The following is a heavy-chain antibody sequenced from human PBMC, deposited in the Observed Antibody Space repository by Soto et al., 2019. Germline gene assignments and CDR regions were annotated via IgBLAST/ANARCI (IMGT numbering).Heavy chain of an antibody. V-gene: IGHV4-39*01. J-gene: IGHJ4*02. Sequence: SATLSLTCPVSGFSISNSSYYWVWIRRPPGKGLEWIGTIYYSGITYYNPSLKSRVTISVDTSKNQFSLKLTSVTAADTAVYYCARHGSNWGQGTLVTVSS. CDR3: ARHGSN. CDR1: GFSISNSSYY. CDR2: IYYSGIT.